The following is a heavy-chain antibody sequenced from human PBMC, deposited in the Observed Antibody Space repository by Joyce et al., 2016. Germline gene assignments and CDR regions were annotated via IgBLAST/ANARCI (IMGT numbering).Heavy chain of an antibody. CDR2: IIPLFGAP. CDR1: GGNFRSSA. D-gene: IGHD3-10*01. CDR3: ARDKVRGSIDSAFEY. V-gene: IGHV1-69*01. J-gene: IGHJ4*02. Sequence: QVHLVQSGAEVTRPGSSVKLSCKSSGGNFRSSALNWVRQAPGQGLEWMGGIIPLFGAPSYAQKFQGRITRTADDSATTVYMQLGSLTSADTAVYYCARDKVRGSIDSAFEYWGQGALVTVSS.